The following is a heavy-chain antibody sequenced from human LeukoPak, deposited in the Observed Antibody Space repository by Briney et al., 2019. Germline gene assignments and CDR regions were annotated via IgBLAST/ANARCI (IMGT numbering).Heavy chain of an antibody. V-gene: IGHV3-11*04. D-gene: IGHD3-10*01. CDR3: AKDRGSGRYITDY. Sequence: PGGSLRLSCAASGFTFSDYYMSWIRQALGKGLEWVSYISSSGSTIYYADSVKGRFTISRDNAKNSLYLQMNSLRAEDTAVYYCAKDRGSGRYITDYWGQGTLVTVSS. CDR2: ISSSGSTI. CDR1: GFTFSDYY. J-gene: IGHJ4*02.